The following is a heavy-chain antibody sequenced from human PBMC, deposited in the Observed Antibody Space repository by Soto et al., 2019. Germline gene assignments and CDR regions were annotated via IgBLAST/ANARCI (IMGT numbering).Heavy chain of an antibody. Sequence: QVQLQQWGAGLLKPSETLSLTCAVYGGSFSGYYWSWIRQPPGKGLEWIGEINHSGSTNYNPSLKSRVTISVDTSKNQFSLKLSSVTAADTAVYYCARGRPSLTPGSCWFDPWGQGTLVTVSS. V-gene: IGHV4-34*01. CDR1: GGSFSGYY. D-gene: IGHD2-15*01. CDR2: INHSGST. CDR3: ARGRPSLTPGSCWFDP. J-gene: IGHJ5*02.